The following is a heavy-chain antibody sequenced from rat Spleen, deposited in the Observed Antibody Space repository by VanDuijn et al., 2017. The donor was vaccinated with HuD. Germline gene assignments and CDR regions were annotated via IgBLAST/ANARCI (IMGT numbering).Heavy chain of an antibody. V-gene: IGHV5S11*01. CDR2: ISSGGGGT. D-gene: IGHD1-11*01. J-gene: IGHJ1*01. Sequence: EVQLVESGGGLVQPGRSLKLSCAASGFTFSSFPMAWVRQAPKKGLEWVASISSGGGGTYYPDSVKGQFTISRDNAKSTLYLQMDSLRSDETASCYCARHVEYGGPVRYFDFWGPGTMVTVSS. CDR1: GFTFSSFP. CDR3: ARHVEYGGPVRYFDF.